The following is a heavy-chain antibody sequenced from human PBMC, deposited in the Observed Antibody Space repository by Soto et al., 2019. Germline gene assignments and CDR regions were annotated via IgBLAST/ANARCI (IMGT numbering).Heavy chain of an antibody. Sequence: GESLKISCTGVGYSFTSYWGGWVRQRPGKGLEWMGIIYPGDSETRYSPSLEGQVTISVDKSITTAYLQWSSLKASDTAMYYCARGYCTTTICDPWFDPWGQGTLVTVSS. J-gene: IGHJ5*02. CDR3: ARGYCTTTICDPWFDP. V-gene: IGHV5-51*01. CDR2: IYPGDSET. CDR1: GYSFTSYW. D-gene: IGHD2-2*01.